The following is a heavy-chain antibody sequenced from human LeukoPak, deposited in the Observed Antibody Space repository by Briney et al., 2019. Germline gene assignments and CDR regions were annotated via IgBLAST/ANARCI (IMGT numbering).Heavy chain of an antibody. CDR1: VYTCTDYY. D-gene: IGHD3-22*01. Sequence: ASVKISCKVSVYTCTDYYMHWVQQAPGKGLEWMGLVDPEDGETIYAEKFQGRVTITADTSTDTAYMELSSLRSEDTAVYYCATDLLGRDYYDSSGFLAPFDYWGQGTLVTVSS. CDR2: VDPEDGET. V-gene: IGHV1-69-2*01. J-gene: IGHJ4*02. CDR3: ATDLLGRDYYDSSGFLAPFDY.